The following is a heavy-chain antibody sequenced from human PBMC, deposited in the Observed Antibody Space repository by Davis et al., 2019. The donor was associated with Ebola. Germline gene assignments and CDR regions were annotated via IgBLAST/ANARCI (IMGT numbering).Heavy chain of an antibody. Sequence: GGSLRLSCAASGFTFSSYAMSWVRQAPGKGLEWVSAISGSGGSTYYADSVKGRFTISRDNSKNTLYLQMNSLRAEDTAVYYCAKDGAYYDFWSEEPEMVYGMDVWGQGTTVTVSS. CDR2: ISGSGGST. CDR3: AKDGAYYDFWSEEPEMVYGMDV. CDR1: GFTFSSYA. V-gene: IGHV3-23*01. J-gene: IGHJ6*02. D-gene: IGHD3-3*01.